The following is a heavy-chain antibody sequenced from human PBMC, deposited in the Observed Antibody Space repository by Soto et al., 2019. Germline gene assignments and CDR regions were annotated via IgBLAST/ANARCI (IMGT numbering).Heavy chain of an antibody. J-gene: IGHJ5*02. Sequence: QVQLVQSGAEVKKPGASVKVSCKASGYTFTSYDINWVRQATGQGLEWMGWMNPNSGNTGYAQKFQGRVTMTRNTSISTAYMELSSLRSEDTAVYYCAREGTYSGSYLNWFDPWGQGTLVTVSS. CDR3: AREGTYSGSYLNWFDP. CDR1: GYTFTSYD. CDR2: MNPNSGNT. D-gene: IGHD1-26*01. V-gene: IGHV1-8*01.